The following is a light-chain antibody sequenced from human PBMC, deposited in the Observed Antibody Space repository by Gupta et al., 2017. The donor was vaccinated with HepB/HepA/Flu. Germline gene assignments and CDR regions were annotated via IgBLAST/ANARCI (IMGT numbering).Light chain of an antibody. Sequence: DIVMPQSPLSLPVTPGAPASISCRSSQSLLHSNGYNYLDWYLQKPGQSPQLLIYLGSNRASGVPDRFSGSGSGTDFTLQISMVDAEDVSVYYCRHAPQIPKTFGQGTKVEIK. V-gene: IGKV2-28*01. CDR2: LGS. CDR1: QSLLHSNGYNY. CDR3: RHAPQIPKT. J-gene: IGKJ1*01.